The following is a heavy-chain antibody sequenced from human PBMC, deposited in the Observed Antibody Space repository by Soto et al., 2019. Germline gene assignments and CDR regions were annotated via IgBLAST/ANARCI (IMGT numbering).Heavy chain of an antibody. Sequence: RASVKVSCKASGYTFTSYGISWVRQAAGQGLEWMGWINPSDGNRNFAQKFEDRVTMTTATSTNTVFLELRSLKSDDTAIYYCARDRLRGYDSSGFYSWGQGTMVTVSS. CDR1: GYTFTSYG. CDR2: INPSDGNR. J-gene: IGHJ4*02. CDR3: ARDRLRGYDSSGFYS. V-gene: IGHV1-18*01. D-gene: IGHD3-22*01.